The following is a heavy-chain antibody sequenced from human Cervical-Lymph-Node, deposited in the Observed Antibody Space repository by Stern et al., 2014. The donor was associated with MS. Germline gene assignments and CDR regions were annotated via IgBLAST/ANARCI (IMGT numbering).Heavy chain of an antibody. Sequence: VQLVQSGGVVVQPGGSLRLSCAASGFTFDRHRMHWVRQAPGKGLEWVSLIGWDGGTTFYADSVKGRFTTSRDNSKESLHLQMNSLRTEDTAVYYCAKEKTDCSNSICGTAAVPLDYWGQGTLVTVSS. J-gene: IGHJ4*02. CDR1: GFTFDRHR. CDR3: AKEKTDCSNSICGTAAVPLDY. V-gene: IGHV3-43*01. CDR2: IGWDGGTT. D-gene: IGHD2-2*01.